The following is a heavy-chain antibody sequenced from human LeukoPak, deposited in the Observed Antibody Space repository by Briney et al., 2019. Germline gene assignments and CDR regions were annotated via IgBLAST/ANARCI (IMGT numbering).Heavy chain of an antibody. V-gene: IGHV3-7*01. J-gene: IGHJ3*02. Sequence: GGSLRLSCAASGFTFSSYWMSWVRQAPGKGLEWVANIKQDGSEKYYVDSVKGRFTISRDNAKNSLYLQMNGLRAEDTAVYYCASGSSSSEPTDAFDIWGQGTMVTVSS. CDR1: GFTFSSYW. CDR2: IKQDGSEK. CDR3: ASGSSSSEPTDAFDI. D-gene: IGHD6-13*01.